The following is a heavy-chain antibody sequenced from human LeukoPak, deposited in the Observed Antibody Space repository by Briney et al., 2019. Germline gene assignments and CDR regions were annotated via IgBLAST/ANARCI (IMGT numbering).Heavy chain of an antibody. CDR3: ARGAPLRGATKVLDY. CDR1: GDSIRSFY. J-gene: IGHJ4*02. CDR2: INSSGRT. V-gene: IGHV4-4*07. D-gene: IGHD1-26*01. Sequence: PSETMSLTCTVSGDSIRSFYWSWIRQPAGKGLEWIGRINSSGRTNYNPSLNSRVTMSADTSNNQFSLKLSSVTAADTAVYYCARGAPLRGATKVLDYWGQGTLVTVSS.